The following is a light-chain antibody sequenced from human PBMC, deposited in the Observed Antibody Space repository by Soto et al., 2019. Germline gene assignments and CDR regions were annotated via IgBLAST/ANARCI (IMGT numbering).Light chain of an antibody. V-gene: IGKV3-20*01. CDR2: DES. J-gene: IGKJ1*01. Sequence: EIVLTQSPGTLFLTPGERVTLSCRASQTLTNTYLAWYQQKPGQAPRLLIFDESTRATGIPGRFSVSGSGTDFTLTIHSLEPEDFGLYCWQLYGGSPTPFGQGTNVEV. CDR3: QLYGGSPTP. CDR1: QTLTNTY.